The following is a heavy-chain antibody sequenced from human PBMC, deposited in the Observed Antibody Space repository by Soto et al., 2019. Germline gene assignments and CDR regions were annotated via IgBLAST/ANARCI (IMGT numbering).Heavy chain of an antibody. CDR1: GFTFSSYG. V-gene: IGHV3-30*18. CDR2: ISYDGSK. J-gene: IGHJ6*01. Sequence: QVQLVESGGGVGQPGRSLRLSCAASGFTFSSYGMYWVRQAPGKGLEWVAIISYDGSKNYADSAKGRFTISRDNSKNTMYLQMNSLRAEDTAVYYCAKGVGSGSHSYYYGMDVWGQGTTVTVSS. CDR3: AKGVGSGSHSYYYGMDV. D-gene: IGHD3-10*01.